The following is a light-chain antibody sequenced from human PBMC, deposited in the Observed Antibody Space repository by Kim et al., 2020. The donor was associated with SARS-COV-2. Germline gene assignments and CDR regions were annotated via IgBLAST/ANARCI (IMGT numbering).Light chain of an antibody. CDR3: QQFYTYPLT. CDR1: QGIRST. J-gene: IGKJ5*01. V-gene: IGKV1-13*02. Sequence: AIQLTQSPSSLSASVGDRVTITCRASQGIRSTLAWYQQKPGKAPKLLISDASNLESGVPSRFSGSGSGTDFTLTISSLQPEDFAAYYCQQFYTYPLTFGQGTRLEIK. CDR2: DAS.